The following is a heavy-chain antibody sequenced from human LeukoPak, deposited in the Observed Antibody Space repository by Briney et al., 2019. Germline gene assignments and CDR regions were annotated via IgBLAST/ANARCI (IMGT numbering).Heavy chain of an antibody. V-gene: IGHV4-39*01. J-gene: IGHJ5*02. CDR2: SYYSGRT. CDR1: GGSISSSSYY. D-gene: IGHD6-19*01. CDR3: ARHTRKWLSPNWFDP. Sequence: PSETLSLTCTVPGGSISSSSYYWGWSRQPPVKGLEWIWRSYYSGRTDYNPSLKSRVTISVATSKNQFSLKLSSVTAADTAVYYCARHTRKWLSPNWFDPWGQGTLVTVSS.